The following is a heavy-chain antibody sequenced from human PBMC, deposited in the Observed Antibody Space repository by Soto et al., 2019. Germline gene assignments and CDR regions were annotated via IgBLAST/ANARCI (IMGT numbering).Heavy chain of an antibody. V-gene: IGHV3-7*03. CDR1: GLTFTDYW. CDR2: IKQDESEK. Sequence: GGSLRLSCVTYGLTFTDYWMSWVRQAPGKGLEWVANIKQDESEKNYLDSVKGRFTISRDNAKNSFYLQMNSLRAEDTAVYYCASDRFRGTYYLRGVTYFFEEWGQGAPVTVSS. CDR3: ASDRFRGTYYLRGVTYFFEE. J-gene: IGHJ4*02. D-gene: IGHD1-26*01.